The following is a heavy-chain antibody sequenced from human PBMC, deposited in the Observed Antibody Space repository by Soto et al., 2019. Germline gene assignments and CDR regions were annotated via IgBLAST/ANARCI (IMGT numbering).Heavy chain of an antibody. CDR1: GYTFTSYG. CDR3: ARMGDVPYYYYGMEV. CDR2: INGYNGNT. V-gene: IGHV1-18*01. D-gene: IGHD3-16*01. J-gene: IGHJ6*02. Sequence: QVQLVQSGAEVKKPGASVKVSCKASGYTFTSYGITWVRQAPGQGLEWLGWINGYNGNTNYAQKLQGRVTMTTATSANTAYMELRSRRSYDTAVYYCARMGDVPYYYYGMEVWGQGTTVTVSS.